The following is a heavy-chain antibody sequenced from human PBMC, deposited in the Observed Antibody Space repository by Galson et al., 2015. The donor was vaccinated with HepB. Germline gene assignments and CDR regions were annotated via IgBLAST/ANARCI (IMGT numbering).Heavy chain of an antibody. Sequence: SLRLSCAASGFTFSSYAMSWVRQAPGKGLEWVSAISGSGGSTYYADAVKGRFTISRDDSKNTLYLQMNSLRAEDTAVYYCAKEGRSSSWYRDSYYYYYMDVWGKGTTVTVSS. CDR1: GFTFSSYA. J-gene: IGHJ6*03. V-gene: IGHV3-23*01. CDR2: ISGSGGST. CDR3: AKEGRSSSWYRDSYYYYYMDV. D-gene: IGHD6-13*01.